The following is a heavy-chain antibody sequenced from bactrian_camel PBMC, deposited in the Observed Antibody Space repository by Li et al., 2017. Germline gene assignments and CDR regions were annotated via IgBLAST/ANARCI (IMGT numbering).Heavy chain of an antibody. CDR1: GFTFSSYG. V-gene: IGHV3S40*01. J-gene: IGHJ4*01. CDR3: AALNSTFGGRFAWCSDF. D-gene: IGHD1*01. CDR2: VDSAGIAT. Sequence: VQLVESGGGLVQPGGSLRLSCAASGFTFSSYGMSWVRQAPGKGLEWVSTVDSAGIATYYVDSVKGRFTISRDNAKNTLYLQLNSLKTEDTGVYYCAALNSTFGGRFAWCSDFRGEGTQVTVS.